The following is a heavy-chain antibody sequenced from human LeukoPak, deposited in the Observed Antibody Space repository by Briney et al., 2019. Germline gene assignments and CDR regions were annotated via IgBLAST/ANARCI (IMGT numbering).Heavy chain of an antibody. CDR3: AKPYYYDSSGYYEYYFDY. Sequence: PGGSLRLSCAASGFTFSSYAMSWVRQAPGKGLEWVSTISGSGGNTYYADSVKGRFTISRDNSKNTLYLQMNSLRAEDTAVYYCAKPYYYDSSGYYEYYFDYWGQGTLVTVSS. V-gene: IGHV3-23*01. J-gene: IGHJ4*02. CDR2: ISGSGGNT. CDR1: GFTFSSYA. D-gene: IGHD3-22*01.